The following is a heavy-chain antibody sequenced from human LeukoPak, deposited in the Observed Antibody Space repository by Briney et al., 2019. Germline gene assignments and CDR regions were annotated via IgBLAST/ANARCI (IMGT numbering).Heavy chain of an antibody. V-gene: IGHV3-53*05. CDR1: GLTVSSNY. CDR3: ARGGTPGYSTGWIDY. D-gene: IGHD6-19*01. Sequence: GGSLRLSCAASGLTVSSNYMSWVRQAPGKGLEWVSVLYGTGSTYYADSVRGRFTISRDNSKNTLFLQMNSLRGEDTAVYYCARGGTPGYSTGWIDYWGQGTLVTVSS. J-gene: IGHJ4*02. CDR2: LYGTGST.